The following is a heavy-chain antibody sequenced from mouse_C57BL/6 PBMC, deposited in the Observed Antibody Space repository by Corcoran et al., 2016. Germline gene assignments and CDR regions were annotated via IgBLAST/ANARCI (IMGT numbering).Heavy chain of an antibody. Sequence: DVQLQESGPGLVKPSQSLSLTCSVTGYSITSGYYWNWIRQFPGNKLEWMGYISYDGSNNYNPSLKNQISITRDTSKNQFFLKLNSVNTEDTATYYCAREGTTVVATYWYFDVGGTGTTVTVSS. CDR1: GYSITSGYY. J-gene: IGHJ1*03. CDR3: AREGTTVVATYWYFDV. V-gene: IGHV3-6*01. D-gene: IGHD1-1*01. CDR2: ISYDGSN.